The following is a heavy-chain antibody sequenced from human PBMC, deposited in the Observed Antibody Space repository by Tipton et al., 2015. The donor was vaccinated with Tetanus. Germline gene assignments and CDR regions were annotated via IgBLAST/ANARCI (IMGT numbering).Heavy chain of an antibody. J-gene: IGHJ4*02. Sequence: QSGAEVKKPGASVKVSCKPSGYTFTSYHINWVRQAAGQGLEWMAWINTNTGNPTYAQGFTGRFVFSLDTSVSTAYLQISSLKAEDTAVYYCARDGEYSSGYYFEYWGQGTLVTVSS. D-gene: IGHD6-19*01. CDR2: INTNTGNP. CDR3: ARDGEYSSGYYFEY. V-gene: IGHV7-4-1*02. CDR1: GYTFTSYH.